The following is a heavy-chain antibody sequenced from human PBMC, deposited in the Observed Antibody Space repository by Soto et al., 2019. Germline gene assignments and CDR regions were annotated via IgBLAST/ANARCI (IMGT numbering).Heavy chain of an antibody. CDR1: GGSFSGYY. CDR2: INHSGST. V-gene: IGHV4-34*01. Sequence: SETLSLTCAVYGGSFSGYYWSWIRQPPGKGLEWIGEINHSGSTNYNPSLKSRVTISVDTSKNQFSLKLSSVTAADTAVYYCARGNAYYYDSSGYPFDYWGQGTLVTVSS. J-gene: IGHJ4*02. CDR3: ARGNAYYYDSSGYPFDY. D-gene: IGHD3-22*01.